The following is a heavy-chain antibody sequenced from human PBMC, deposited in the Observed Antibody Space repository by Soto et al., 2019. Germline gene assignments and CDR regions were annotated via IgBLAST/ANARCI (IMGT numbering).Heavy chain of an antibody. J-gene: IGHJ4*02. CDR2: ISAYNGNT. CDR1: GYTFTSYG. D-gene: IGHD6-13*01. Sequence: QVQLVQSGAEVKKPGASVKVSCKASGYTFTSYGISWVRQAPGQGLEWMGWISAYNGNTNYAQKLQGRVTMTTDTSTSTAYKELRSLRSDDTAVYYCARDPPTIASAGRADYWGQGTLVTVSS. V-gene: IGHV1-18*01. CDR3: ARDPPTIASAGRADY.